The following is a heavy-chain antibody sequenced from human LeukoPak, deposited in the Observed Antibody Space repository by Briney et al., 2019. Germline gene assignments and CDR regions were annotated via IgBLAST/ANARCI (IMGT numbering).Heavy chain of an antibody. CDR3: ARVVQSTDSSGFYLPEYFQH. Sequence: SETLSLTCTVSGGSIGSTNYYWGWIRQPPGKGLEWIANIYYSGSTYYNPSLKSRVTISVDTSKNQFSLKLSSVTAADTAVYYCARVVQSTDSSGFYLPEYFQHWGQGTLVTVSS. V-gene: IGHV4-39*07. CDR2: IYYSGST. D-gene: IGHD3-22*01. J-gene: IGHJ1*01. CDR1: GGSIGSTNYY.